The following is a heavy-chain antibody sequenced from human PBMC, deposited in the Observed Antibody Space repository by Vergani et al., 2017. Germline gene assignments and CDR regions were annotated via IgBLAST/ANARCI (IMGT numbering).Heavy chain of an antibody. CDR2: IYPGDSDT. V-gene: IGHV5-51*01. D-gene: IGHD6-13*01. CDR3: ARQTVIAAAGHDAFDI. Sequence: EVQLVQSGAEVKKPGESLKISCKGSGYSFTSYWIGWVRQMPGKGLEWMGIIYPGDSDTRYSPSFQGQVTISDDKSISTAYLQWSSLKASDTAMYYCARQTVIAAAGHDAFDIWGQGTMVTVSS. J-gene: IGHJ3*02. CDR1: GYSFTSYW.